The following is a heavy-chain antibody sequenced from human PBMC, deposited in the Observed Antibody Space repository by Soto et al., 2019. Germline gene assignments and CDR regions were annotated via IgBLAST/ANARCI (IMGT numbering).Heavy chain of an antibody. V-gene: IGHV1-8*01. CDR2: MNPNSGNT. Sequence: ASVQVSCQASGYTFTSYDINLVRQATGQGLEWMGWMNPNSGNTGYAQKFQGRVTMTRNTSISTAYMELSSLRSEDTAVYYCARGQRENYDFWSGYYTSGWFDPWGQGTLVTVSS. J-gene: IGHJ5*02. CDR3: ARGQRENYDFWSGYYTSGWFDP. D-gene: IGHD3-3*01. CDR1: GYTFTSYD.